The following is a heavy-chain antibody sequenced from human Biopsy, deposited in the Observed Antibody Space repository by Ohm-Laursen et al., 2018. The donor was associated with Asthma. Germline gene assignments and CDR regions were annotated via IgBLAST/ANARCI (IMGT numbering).Heavy chain of an antibody. V-gene: IGHV4-31*03. CDR3: ARAQDYYDSRGYYRSFDY. Sequence: SETLSLTCTVSYGSITSGGYYWTWIRQHPGKGLEWIGFIYYSGSTYYNPSLKSRVSISIDTSNNQFSLKLSSVTAADTAVYYCARAQDYYDSRGYYRSFDYWGQGTLVTVSS. CDR2: IYYSGST. J-gene: IGHJ4*02. CDR1: YGSITSGGYY. D-gene: IGHD3-22*01.